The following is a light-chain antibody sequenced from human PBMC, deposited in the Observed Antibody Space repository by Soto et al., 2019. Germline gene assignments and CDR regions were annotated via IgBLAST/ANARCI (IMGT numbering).Light chain of an antibody. CDR2: SAS. J-gene: IGKJ1*01. CDR3: QQLYTSPR. V-gene: IGKV4-1*01. CDR1: QSVLSSSDNKNY. Sequence: DIVLTQSPDSLAVSLGERATINCKSSQSVLSSSDNKNYLAWYQHKPGQPPKLIIYSASTRESGVPDRFSGSGSGTDFTLTISSLQAEDVAVYYCQQLYTSPRFGQGTKVEIK.